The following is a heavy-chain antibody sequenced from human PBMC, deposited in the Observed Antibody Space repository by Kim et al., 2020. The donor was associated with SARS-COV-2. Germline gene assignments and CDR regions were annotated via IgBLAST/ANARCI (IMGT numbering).Heavy chain of an antibody. J-gene: IGHJ6*02. CDR2: IKQDGSEK. Sequence: GGSLRLSCAASGFTFSSYWMSWVRQAPGKGLEWVANIKQDGSEKYYVDSVKGRFTISRDNAKNSLYLQMNSLRAEDTAVYYCARDRVIILSRNDYYYYGMDVWGQGTTVTVSS. D-gene: IGHD3-10*01. CDR1: GFTFSSYW. CDR3: ARDRVIILSRNDYYYYGMDV. V-gene: IGHV3-7*03.